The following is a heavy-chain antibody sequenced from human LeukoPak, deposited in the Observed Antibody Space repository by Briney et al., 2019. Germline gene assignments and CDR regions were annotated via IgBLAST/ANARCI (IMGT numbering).Heavy chain of an antibody. Sequence: SETLSLTCTVSGGSISSSSYYWGWIRQPPGKGLEWIGSIYYSGNTYYNPSLKSRVTISVDTPKNQFSLKLSSMTAADTAVYYCARVGCSGGSCYRLRYYMDVWGKGTTVTVSS. D-gene: IGHD2-15*01. J-gene: IGHJ6*03. V-gene: IGHV4-39*07. CDR3: ARVGCSGGSCYRLRYYMDV. CDR2: IYYSGNT. CDR1: GGSISSSSYY.